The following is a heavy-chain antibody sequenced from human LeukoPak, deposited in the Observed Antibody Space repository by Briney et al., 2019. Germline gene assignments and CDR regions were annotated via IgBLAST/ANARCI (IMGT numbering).Heavy chain of an antibody. Sequence: ASVKVSCKASGYTFTISYISCVPQAPGQGLEWMGWISAYNGNTNYAQKLQGRVTMTTDTSTSTAYMELRSLRSDDTAVYYCAIYGDNEYYDYYRLVVWGQGTTVTVSS. V-gene: IGHV1-18*01. CDR3: AIYGDNEYYDYYRLVV. CDR1: GYTFTISY. J-gene: IGHJ6*02. CDR2: ISAYNGNT. D-gene: IGHD4-17*01.